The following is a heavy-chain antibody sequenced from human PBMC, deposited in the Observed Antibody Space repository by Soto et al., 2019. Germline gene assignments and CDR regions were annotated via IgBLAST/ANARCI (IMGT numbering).Heavy chain of an antibody. D-gene: IGHD3-9*01. V-gene: IGHV1-18*01. CDR1: CCTFTSYG. CDR3: ARVRQYYDILTGTNWFGP. CDR2: NSAYNGNT. J-gene: IGHJ5*02. Sequence: ASEKVSCKASCCTFTSYGIRWVRQDPGQGLEWMGWNSAYNGNTNYAQKLQGRVTMTTDTSTSTAYMELRSLRSGDTAVYYCARVRQYYDILTGTNWFGPWGQGTLVTVSS.